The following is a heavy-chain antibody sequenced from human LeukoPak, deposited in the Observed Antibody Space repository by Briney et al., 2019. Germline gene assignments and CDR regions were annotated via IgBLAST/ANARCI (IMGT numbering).Heavy chain of an antibody. Sequence: SETLSLTCAVYGGSFSGYYWSWIRQPPGKGLEWIGEINHSGSTNYNPSLKSRVTISVDTSKNQFSLKLSSVTAADTAVYYCARTDYTNWFDPWGQGTLVTVSS. CDR1: GGSFSGYY. J-gene: IGHJ5*02. V-gene: IGHV4-34*01. D-gene: IGHD2-2*02. CDR3: ARTDYTNWFDP. CDR2: INHSGST.